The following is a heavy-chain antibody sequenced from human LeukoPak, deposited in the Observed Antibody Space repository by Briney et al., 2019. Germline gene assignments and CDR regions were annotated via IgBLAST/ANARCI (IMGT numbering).Heavy chain of an antibody. CDR1: GGSFSGYY. V-gene: IGHV4-39*01. CDR3: ARSSGYLFDP. CDR2: IYYSATT. D-gene: IGHD3-22*01. J-gene: IGHJ5*02. Sequence: ASETLSLTCAVYGGSFSGYYWGWIRQPPGKGLEWIGSIYYSATTYYNPSLKGRVSISVDTSKNQFSLKLSSVSAADTAVYYCARSSGYLFDPWGQGTLVTVSS.